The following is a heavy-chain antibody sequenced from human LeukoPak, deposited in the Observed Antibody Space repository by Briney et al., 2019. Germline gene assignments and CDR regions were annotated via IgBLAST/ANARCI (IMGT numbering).Heavy chain of an antibody. CDR2: IRSRSAGGTT. CDR3: STGGGTHDY. Sequence: GGSLRLSCAASGFTFGSYGMSWVRQAPGKGLEWVGRIRSRSAGGTTDYGAPVKGRFTISRDDSKNTPYLQMNSLKTEDTAVYYCSTGGGTHDYWGQGTLVTVSS. CDR1: GFTFGSYG. V-gene: IGHV3-15*01. J-gene: IGHJ4*02. D-gene: IGHD2-15*01.